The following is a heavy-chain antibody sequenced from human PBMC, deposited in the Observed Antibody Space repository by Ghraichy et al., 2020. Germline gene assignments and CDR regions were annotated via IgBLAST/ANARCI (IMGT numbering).Heavy chain of an antibody. CDR2: INHSGST. J-gene: IGHJ4*02. V-gene: IGHV4-34*01. CDR3: ARGLGTNFDY. D-gene: IGHD1-1*01. CDR1: GGSFSGYY. Sequence: SETLSLTCAVYGGSFSGYYWSWIRQPPGKGLEWIGEINHSGSTNYNPSLKSRVTISVDTSKNQFSLKLSSVTAADTAVYYCARGLGTNFDYWGQGTLVTVSS.